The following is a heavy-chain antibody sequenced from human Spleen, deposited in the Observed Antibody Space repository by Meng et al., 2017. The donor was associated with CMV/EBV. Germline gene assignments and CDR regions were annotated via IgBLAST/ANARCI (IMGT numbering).Heavy chain of an antibody. V-gene: IGHV5-51*01. Sequence: GESLKISCKGSGYNFTNYWIGWVRQMPGKGLEWMGIIYPDDSDTRDSPSFQGQVTMSADKSSNTAYLQWSSLRASDTAMYYCARQATNYYDSTGYWVFDIWGQGTMVTVSS. CDR3: ARQATNYYDSTGYWVFDI. CDR2: IYPDDSDT. CDR1: GYNFTNYW. J-gene: IGHJ3*02. D-gene: IGHD3-22*01.